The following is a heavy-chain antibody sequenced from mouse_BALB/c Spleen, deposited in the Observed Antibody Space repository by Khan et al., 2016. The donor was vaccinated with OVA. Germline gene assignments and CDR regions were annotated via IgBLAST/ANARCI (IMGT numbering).Heavy chain of an antibody. Sequence: DLVKPGASVKLSCKASGYTFTSYWINWIKQRPGQGLEWIGRISPGSGTPYYNEMFKGKATLTVDTSSSTAYIQLSSLSSEDSAVYFCVRENYDGSSHYAMDYWGQGTSVTVSS. D-gene: IGHD1-1*01. V-gene: IGHV1S41*01. CDR3: VRENYDGSSHYAMDY. CDR1: GYTFTSYW. CDR2: ISPGSGTP. J-gene: IGHJ4*01.